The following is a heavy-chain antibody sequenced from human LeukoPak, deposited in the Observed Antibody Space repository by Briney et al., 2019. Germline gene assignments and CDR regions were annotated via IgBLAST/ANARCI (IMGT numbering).Heavy chain of an antibody. J-gene: IGHJ5*02. CDR2: IIPIFGTA. CDR3: AKAGIVATMNADWFDP. CDR1: GGTFSSYA. V-gene: IGHV1-69*05. D-gene: IGHD5-12*01. Sequence: SVKVSCKASGGTFSSYAISWVRQAPGQGLEWMGRIIPIFGTANYAQKFQGRVTMTRDTSISTAYMELSSLRSEDTAVYYCAKAGIVATMNADWFDPWGQGTLVTVSS.